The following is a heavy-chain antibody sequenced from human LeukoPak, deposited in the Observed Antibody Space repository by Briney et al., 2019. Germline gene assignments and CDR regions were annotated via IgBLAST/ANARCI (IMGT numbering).Heavy chain of an antibody. CDR2: ISWNSGSI. D-gene: IGHD5-12*01. CDR1: GFTFDDYA. CDR3: AEDLLRWLQLEGSYDAFDI. J-gene: IGHJ3*02. V-gene: IGHV3-9*01. Sequence: GGSLRLSCAASGFTFDDYAMHWVRQAPGKGLEWVSGISWNSGSIGYADSVKGRFTISRDNAKNSLYLQMNSLRAEDTALYYCAEDLLRWLQLEGSYDAFDIWGQGTMVTVSS.